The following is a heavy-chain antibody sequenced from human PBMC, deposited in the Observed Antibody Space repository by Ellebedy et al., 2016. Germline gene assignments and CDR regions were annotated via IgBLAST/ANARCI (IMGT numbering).Heavy chain of an antibody. J-gene: IGHJ5*02. Sequence: GGSLRLXXAASGFTFSSYAMSWVRQAPGKGLEWVSAISGSGGSTYYADSVKGRFTISRDNSKNTLYLQMNSLRAEDTAVYYCAKDHPPSYDFWSGENWFDPWGQGTLVTVSS. CDR1: GFTFSSYA. V-gene: IGHV3-23*01. CDR3: AKDHPPSYDFWSGENWFDP. D-gene: IGHD3-3*01. CDR2: ISGSGGST.